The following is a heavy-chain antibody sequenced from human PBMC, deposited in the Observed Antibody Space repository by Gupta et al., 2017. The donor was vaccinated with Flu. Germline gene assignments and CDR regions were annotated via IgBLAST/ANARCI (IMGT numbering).Heavy chain of an antibody. Sequence: QVQLVQSGAEVKKPGASVKVSCKASGYTFTSYGISWVRQAPGQGLEWMGWISAYNGNTNYAQKLQGRVTMTTDTSTSTAYMELRSLRSDDTAVYYCARARRGYSYGYSDYYYGMDVWGQGTTVTVYS. J-gene: IGHJ6*02. CDR2: ISAYNGNT. CDR3: ARARRGYSYGYSDYYYGMDV. CDR1: GYTFTSYG. D-gene: IGHD5-18*01. V-gene: IGHV1-18*01.